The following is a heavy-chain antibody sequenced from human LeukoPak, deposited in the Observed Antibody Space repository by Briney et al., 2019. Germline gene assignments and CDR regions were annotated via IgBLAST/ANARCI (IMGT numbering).Heavy chain of an antibody. CDR2: IYYSGST. D-gene: IGHD3-10*01. Sequence: SETLSLTCTVSGGSISSYYWSWIRQPPGKGLEWIGYIYYSGSTNYNPSLMSRVTISVDTSKNQFSLKLSSVTAADTAVYYCARESSGSSFNWFDPWGQGTLVTVSS. CDR3: ARESSGSSFNWFDP. J-gene: IGHJ5*02. CDR1: GGSISSYY. V-gene: IGHV4-59*01.